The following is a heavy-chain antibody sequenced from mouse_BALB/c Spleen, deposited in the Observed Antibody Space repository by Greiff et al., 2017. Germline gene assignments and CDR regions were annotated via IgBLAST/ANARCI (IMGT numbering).Heavy chain of an antibody. J-gene: IGHJ4*01. CDR3: VRLSYYAMEY. V-gene: IGHV10-1*02. CDR2: IRSKSNNYAT. Sequence: VQLKQSGGGLVQPKGSLKLSCAASGFTFNTYAMNWVRQAPGKGLEWVARIRSKSNNYATYYADSVKDRFTISRDDSQSMLYLQMNNLKTEDTAMYYCVRLSYYAMEYWGQGTSVTVSS. CDR1: GFTFNTYA.